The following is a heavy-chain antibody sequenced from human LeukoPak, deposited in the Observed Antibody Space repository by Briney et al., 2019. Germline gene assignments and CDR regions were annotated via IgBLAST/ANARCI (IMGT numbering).Heavy chain of an antibody. D-gene: IGHD3-16*02. CDR1: GAAFTELP. J-gene: IGHJ4*02. CDR2: YDREEGET. Sequence: ASVKVSCKVSGAAFTELPMHWVRQAAGKGLEWMGTYDREEGETVYAEKFQGRFTITDDPSTDTAFMELSSLRSDDTGVYFSATHRFVEPPPPSYFDVWGQGTLLTVSP. CDR3: ATHRFVEPPPPSYFDV. V-gene: IGHV1-24*01.